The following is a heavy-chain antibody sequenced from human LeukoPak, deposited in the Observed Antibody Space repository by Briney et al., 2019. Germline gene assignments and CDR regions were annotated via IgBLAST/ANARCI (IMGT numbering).Heavy chain of an antibody. CDR2: INWNGGST. Sequence: GGSLRLSCAASGFSFDDYGMSWVRQAPGKGLEWVSGINWNGGSTGYADSVKGRFTISRDNAKNSLSLQMNSLRVEDTALYYCARGGISIFEVVIYTDVWGKGTTVTVSS. CDR1: GFSFDDYG. D-gene: IGHD3-3*01. V-gene: IGHV3-20*04. J-gene: IGHJ6*03. CDR3: ARGGISIFEVVIYTDV.